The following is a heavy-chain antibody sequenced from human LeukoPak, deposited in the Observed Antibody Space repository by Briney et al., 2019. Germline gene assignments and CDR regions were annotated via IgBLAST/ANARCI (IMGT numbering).Heavy chain of an antibody. D-gene: IGHD3-10*01. CDR2: ISAYNGNT. V-gene: IGHV1-18*01. J-gene: IGHJ5*02. CDR3: ARVYYYGSGSYYNAANPGQGVYSLGDWFDP. CDR1: GYTFTSYG. Sequence: ASVKVSCKASGYTFTSYGISWVRQAPGQGLEWMGWISAYNGNTNYAQKHQGRVTMTTDTSTSTAYMELRSLRSDDTAVYYCARVYYYGSGSYYNAANPGQGVYSLGDWFDPWGQGTLVTVSS.